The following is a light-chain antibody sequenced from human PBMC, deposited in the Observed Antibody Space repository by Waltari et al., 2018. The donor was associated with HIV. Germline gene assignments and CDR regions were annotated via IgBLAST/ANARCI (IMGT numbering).Light chain of an antibody. CDR3: AVWDDSLSGWV. V-gene: IGLV1-47*01. CDR2: RHD. CDR1: SSNIGSNY. Sequence: QSVLTQPPSASGTPGQRVTISCSGSSSNIGSNYLYWYQQVPGATPNHLIYRHDRRPAGGTDRFSGSKSGTSASLAISGLRSEDEADYYCAVWDDSLSGWVFGGGTKLTVL. J-gene: IGLJ3*02.